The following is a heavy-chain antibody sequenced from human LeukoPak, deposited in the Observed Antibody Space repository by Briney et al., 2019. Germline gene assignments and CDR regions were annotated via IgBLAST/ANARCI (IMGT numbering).Heavy chain of an antibody. V-gene: IGHV3-30*04. D-gene: IGHD6-19*01. CDR1: GFTFSSYA. CDR3: ARDSVAGRPLDY. J-gene: IGHJ4*02. Sequence: PGGSLRPSCAASGFTFSSYAMHWVRQAPGKGLEWVAVISYDGSNKYYADSVKGRFTISRDNSKNTLYLQMNSLRAEDTAVYYCARDSVAGRPLDYWGQGTLVTVSS. CDR2: ISYDGSNK.